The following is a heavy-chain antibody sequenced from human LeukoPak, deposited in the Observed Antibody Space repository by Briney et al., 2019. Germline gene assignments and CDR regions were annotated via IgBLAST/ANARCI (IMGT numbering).Heavy chain of an antibody. D-gene: IGHD3-22*01. CDR1: GFSFSSYS. CDR2: ISSSSSTI. CDR3: ARGRSYDSRAANGY. J-gene: IGHJ4*02. Sequence: PGGSLRLSCAASGFSFSSYSMNWVRQAPGKGLEWVSYISSSSSTIYYADSVKGRFTISRDNAKNSLYLQMNSLRAEDTAVYYCARGRSYDSRAANGYWGQGTLVTVSS. V-gene: IGHV3-48*04.